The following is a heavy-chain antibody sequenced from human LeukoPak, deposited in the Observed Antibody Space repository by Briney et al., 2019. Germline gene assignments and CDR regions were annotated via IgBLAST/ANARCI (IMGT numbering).Heavy chain of an antibody. Sequence: PSETLSLTCTVSGGSIRSYYWGWIRQPPGKGLEWIGYIHYSESTKYNPSLKSRGTMSVDTSKNQFSLKLSSVTAADTAVYYCASRSGSFSDALDIWGQGTLVTVSS. CDR1: GGSIRSYY. CDR2: IHYSEST. D-gene: IGHD3-10*01. V-gene: IGHV4-59*08. J-gene: IGHJ3*02. CDR3: ASRSGSFSDALDI.